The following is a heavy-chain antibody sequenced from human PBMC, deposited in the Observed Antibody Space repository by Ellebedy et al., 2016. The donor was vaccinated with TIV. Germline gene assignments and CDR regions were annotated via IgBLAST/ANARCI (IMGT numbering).Heavy chain of an antibody. D-gene: IGHD1-26*01. Sequence: GESLKISCRASGFNFNKYSMTWVRQAPGKGLEWVSTVSGSGGSRYYSESVKGRFTISKDNSNDTVFLQMNSLRAEDTAMYYCAKGDRGSYYQSVFDHWGQGTLVTVSS. J-gene: IGHJ4*02. CDR2: VSGSGGSR. CDR3: AKGDRGSYYQSVFDH. CDR1: GFNFNKYS. V-gene: IGHV3-23*01.